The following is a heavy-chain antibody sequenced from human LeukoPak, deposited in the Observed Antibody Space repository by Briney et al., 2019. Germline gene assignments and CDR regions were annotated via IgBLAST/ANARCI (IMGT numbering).Heavy chain of an antibody. CDR3: ARASSIAARLRFDY. Sequence: ASVKVSCKASGYTFTGYYRHWVRQAPGQGLEWMGWINPNSGGTNYAQKFQGWVTMTRDTSISTAYMELSRLRSDDTAVYYCARASSIAARLRFDYWGQGILVTVSS. CDR2: INPNSGGT. V-gene: IGHV1-2*04. D-gene: IGHD6-6*01. CDR1: GYTFTGYY. J-gene: IGHJ4*02.